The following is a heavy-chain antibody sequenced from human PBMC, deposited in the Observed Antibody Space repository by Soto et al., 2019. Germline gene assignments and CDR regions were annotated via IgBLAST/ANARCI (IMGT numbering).Heavy chain of an antibody. J-gene: IGHJ4*02. Sequence: EVQLLESGGGLVQPGGSLRLSCAASGFTFSSYAMSWVRQAPGKGLELVSAISGSGGSTYYADSVKGRFTISRDNSKNTLYLQMNSLRAEDTAVYYCAKVPVPSGGWYIDYWGQGTLVTFSS. CDR3: AKVPVPSGGWYIDY. D-gene: IGHD6-19*01. CDR2: ISGSGGST. V-gene: IGHV3-23*01. CDR1: GFTFSSYA.